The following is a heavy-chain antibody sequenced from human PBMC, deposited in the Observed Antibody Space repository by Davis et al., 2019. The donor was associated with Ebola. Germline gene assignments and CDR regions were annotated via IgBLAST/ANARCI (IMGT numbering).Heavy chain of an antibody. CDR1: GYTFNSHG. D-gene: IGHD6-19*01. CDR2: ISAYNGHT. CDR3: ARGRNGGWDFDY. V-gene: IGHV1-18*01. Sequence: AASVTVSCKASGYTFNSHGISWVRQAPGQGLEWMAWISAYNGHTNYAQKFQGRLTLTTDTSTSTVYMELRSLTSDDTAEYYCARGRNGGWDFDYWGQGTRVTASS. J-gene: IGHJ4*02.